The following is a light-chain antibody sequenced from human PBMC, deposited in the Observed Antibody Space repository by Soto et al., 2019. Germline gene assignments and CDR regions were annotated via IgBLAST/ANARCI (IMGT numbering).Light chain of an antibody. J-gene: IGKJ1*01. CDR3: QQYNNYWT. CDR2: DAS. CDR1: QSISSW. Sequence: DIQMTQSPSTLSASVGDRVTITCRASQSISSWLAWYQQKPGKAPKLLIYDASSLESGVTSRFSGSGSATEFTLTISSLQTDDFETYYCQQYNNYWTFGQGTRVEIK. V-gene: IGKV1-5*01.